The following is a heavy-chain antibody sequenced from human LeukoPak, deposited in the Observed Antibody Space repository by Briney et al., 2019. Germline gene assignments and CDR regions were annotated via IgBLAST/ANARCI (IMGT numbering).Heavy chain of an antibody. J-gene: IGHJ5*02. CDR1: GFTFSSYG. D-gene: IGHD6-6*01. CDR2: IWYDGSNK. Sequence: PGGSLRLSCAASGFTFSSYGMHWVRQAPGKGLEWMAVIWYDGSNKYYADSVKGRFTISRDNSKNTLYLQMNSLRAEDTAVYYCAGSSSGYWFDPWGQGSLVTVSS. CDR3: AGSSSGYWFDP. V-gene: IGHV3-33*01.